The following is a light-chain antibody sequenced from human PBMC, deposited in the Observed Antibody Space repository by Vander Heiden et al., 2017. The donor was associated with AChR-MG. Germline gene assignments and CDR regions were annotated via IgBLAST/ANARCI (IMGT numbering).Light chain of an antibody. V-gene: IGLV7-46*02. CDR2: DTR. J-gene: IGLJ2*01. CDR3: LLSYSGIRV. Sequence: QAVVTQEPSLTVSPGGTVTLTRGSSTGGVTSTHYPYWFQPKPGHAPMTRIYDTRNKHFRTPSRVSGSLLAGNVALTLLGAQPEDESYYACLLSYSGIRVIGGGTKLTVL. CDR1: TGGVTSTHY.